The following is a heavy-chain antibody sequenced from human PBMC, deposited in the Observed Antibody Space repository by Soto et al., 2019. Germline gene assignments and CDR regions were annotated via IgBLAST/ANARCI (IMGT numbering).Heavy chain of an antibody. D-gene: IGHD6-19*01. V-gene: IGHV3-23*01. J-gene: IGHJ5*02. CDR2: ISGSGGST. CDR3: AKGLAVHQWLVPRFDP. Sequence: GGSLRLSCAASGFTFSSYAMSWVRQAPGKGLEWVSAISGSGGSTYYADSVKGRFTISRDNSKNTLYLQMNSLRAEDTAVYYCAKGLAVHQWLVPRFDPWGQGTLVTVSS. CDR1: GFTFSSYA.